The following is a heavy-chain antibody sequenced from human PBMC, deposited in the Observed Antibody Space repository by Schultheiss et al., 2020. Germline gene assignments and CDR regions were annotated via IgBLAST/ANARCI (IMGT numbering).Heavy chain of an antibody. CDR1: GGSISNYY. CDR3: ARSAADYYPATFDY. D-gene: IGHD1-26*01. V-gene: IGHV4-59*12. CDR2: IYYSGST. Sequence: SETLSLSCNVSGGSISNYYWSWIRQPPGKGLEWIGFIYYSGSTNYNPSLKSRVTISVDTSKNLFSLKLSSVTAADTAVYYCARSAADYYPATFDYWGQGTLVTVSS. J-gene: IGHJ4*02.